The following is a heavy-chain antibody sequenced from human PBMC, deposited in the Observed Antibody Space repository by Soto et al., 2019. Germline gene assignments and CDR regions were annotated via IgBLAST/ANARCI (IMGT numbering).Heavy chain of an antibody. J-gene: IGHJ5*02. Sequence: EVQLLESGGGLVQPGGSLRLSCAASGFTFSSYAMSWVRQAPGKGLEWVSAISGSGGSTYYADSVKGRFTISRDNSKNTLYLQMNSLRAEDTAVYYCAKDHRRGDGYNLDWFDPWGQGTLVTVSS. CDR3: AKDHRRGDGYNLDWFDP. CDR2: ISGSGGST. D-gene: IGHD5-12*01. CDR1: GFTFSSYA. V-gene: IGHV3-23*01.